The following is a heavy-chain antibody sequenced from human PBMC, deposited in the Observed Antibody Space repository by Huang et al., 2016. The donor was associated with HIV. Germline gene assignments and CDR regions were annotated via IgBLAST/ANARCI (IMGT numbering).Heavy chain of an antibody. CDR3: AAMVRGVISYFDY. V-gene: IGHV4-39*01. CDR1: DGSIRSSSYY. D-gene: IGHD3-10*01. CDR2: FLYDGNN. J-gene: IGHJ4*02. Sequence: QLQLQESGPGLVKPSETLSLTCTVSDGSIRSSSYYWGWIRQPPGKGLEWIATFLYDGNNAYNACIKSRVTISVDTSKNQFSLNLSSVTAADTAVYYCAAMVRGVISYFDYWGQGTLVTVSS.